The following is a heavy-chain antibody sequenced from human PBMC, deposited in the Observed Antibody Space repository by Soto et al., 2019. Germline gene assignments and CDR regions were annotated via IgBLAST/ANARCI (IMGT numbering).Heavy chain of an antibody. CDR2: IIPIFGTA. V-gene: IGHV1-69*13. CDR3: ARDLTRLAGAFGI. J-gene: IGHJ3*02. CDR1: GGTFSSYA. D-gene: IGHD2-15*01. Sequence: SVKVSCKASGGTFSSYAISWVRQAPGQGLEWMGGIIPIFGTANYAQKFQGRVTITADESTSTAYMELSSLRSEDTAVYYCARDLTRLAGAFGIWGQGTMVTVSS.